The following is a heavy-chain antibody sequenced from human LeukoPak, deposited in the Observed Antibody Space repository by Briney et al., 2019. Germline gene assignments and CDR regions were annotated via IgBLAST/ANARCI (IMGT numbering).Heavy chain of an antibody. J-gene: IGHJ2*01. CDR3: ARDRGTMIAVFGIYLDL. CDR2: INPISGDT. D-gene: IGHD1-14*01. Sequence: ASVKVSCKASGSPFIGSFLHWVRQAPGQGLKWMGWINPISGDTNSAQKFQGRLTMTRDPSKTTAYMELSGLRPDDTALYYCARDRGTMIAVFGIYLDLWGRGTPVTVSS. CDR1: GSPFIGSF. V-gene: IGHV1-2*02.